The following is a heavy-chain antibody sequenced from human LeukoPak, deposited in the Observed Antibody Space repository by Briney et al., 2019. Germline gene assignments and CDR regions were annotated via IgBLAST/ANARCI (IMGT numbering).Heavy chain of an antibody. V-gene: IGHV3-21*01. CDR1: GFTFSSYS. CDR3: ARDSYSSSWYFDY. D-gene: IGHD6-13*01. J-gene: IGHJ4*02. CDR2: ISSSSSYI. Sequence: GGSLRLSCAASGFTFSSYSMNWVRQAPRNGLEWVSSISSSSSYIYYADSVKGRFTISRDNAKNSLYLQMNSLRAEDTAVYYCARDSYSSSWYFDYWGQGTLVTVSS.